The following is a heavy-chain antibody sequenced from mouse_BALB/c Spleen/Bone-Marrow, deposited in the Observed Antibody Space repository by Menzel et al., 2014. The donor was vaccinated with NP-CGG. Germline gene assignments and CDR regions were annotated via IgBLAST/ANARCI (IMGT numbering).Heavy chain of an antibody. D-gene: IGHD4-1*01. CDR3: ARWEYYAMDY. J-gene: IGHJ4*01. Sequence: EVPLQQSGAELVKPGASVKLSCTATGFNIKDTHMHWVKQRPEQGLEWIGRIDPANGNTKYDPKFQGKATITADTSSNTAYLQLSSLTSEDTAVYYCARWEYYAMDYWGQGTSVTVSS. CDR2: IDPANGNT. CDR1: GFNIKDTH. V-gene: IGHV14-3*02.